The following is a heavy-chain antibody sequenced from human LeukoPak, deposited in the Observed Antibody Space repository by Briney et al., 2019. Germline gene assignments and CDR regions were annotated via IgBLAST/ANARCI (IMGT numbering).Heavy chain of an antibody. D-gene: IGHD2-21*02. Sequence: ASVKVSCKASEYTFTGYYMHWVRQAPGQGLEWMGWINPSSGGTNYVQKFQGGVTMTRDTSISTAYMELSRLRSDDTAVYYCARGGRGLQFLDYWGQGTLVTVSS. CDR1: EYTFTGYY. V-gene: IGHV1-2*02. CDR2: INPSSGGT. J-gene: IGHJ4*02. CDR3: ARGGRGLQFLDY.